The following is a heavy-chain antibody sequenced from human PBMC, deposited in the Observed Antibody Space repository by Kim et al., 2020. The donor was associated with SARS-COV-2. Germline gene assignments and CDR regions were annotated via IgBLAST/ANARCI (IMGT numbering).Heavy chain of an antibody. CDR2: ISGSGGST. V-gene: IGHV3-23*01. CDR1: GFTFSSYA. CDR3: AKDAVSNGDFWSALGWFDP. J-gene: IGHJ5*02. D-gene: IGHD3-3*01. Sequence: GGSLRLSCAASGFTFSSYAMSWVRQAPGKGLEWVSAISGSGGSTYYADSVKGRFTISRDNSKNTLYLQMNSLRAEDTAVYYCAKDAVSNGDFWSALGWFDPWGQGTLVTVSS.